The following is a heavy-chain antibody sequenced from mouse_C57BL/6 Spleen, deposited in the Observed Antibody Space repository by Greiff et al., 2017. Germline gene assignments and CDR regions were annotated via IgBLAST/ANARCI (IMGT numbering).Heavy chain of an antibody. Sequence: VQLKQSGAELVKPGASVKLSCTASGFNIKDYYMHWVKQRTEQGLEWIGRIDPEDGATKYAPKFQGKATITADTSSNTAYLQLSSLTSEDTAVYYCASGRRWLLPFAYWGQGTLVTVSA. CDR2: IDPEDGAT. J-gene: IGHJ3*01. CDR1: GFNIKDYY. CDR3: ASGRRWLLPFAY. D-gene: IGHD2-3*01. V-gene: IGHV14-2*01.